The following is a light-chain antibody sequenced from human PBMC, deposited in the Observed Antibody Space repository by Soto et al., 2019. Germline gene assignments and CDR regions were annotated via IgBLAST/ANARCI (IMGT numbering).Light chain of an antibody. CDR2: GAS. CDR3: QHYNNWPAWT. CDR1: QSVSSN. Sequence: EIVMTQSPVTLSVSPGERATLSCRASQSVSSNLAWYQHKRGQAPRLLIYGASTRATGIPARFSGSGSETEFTPTITSLQSEDFAVYYCQHYNNWPAWTFGQGTKVDIK. J-gene: IGKJ1*01. V-gene: IGKV3D-15*01.